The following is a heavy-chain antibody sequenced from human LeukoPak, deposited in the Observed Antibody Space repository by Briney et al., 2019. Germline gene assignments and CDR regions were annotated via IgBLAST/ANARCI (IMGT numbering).Heavy chain of an antibody. CDR2: MNPNSGNT. V-gene: IGHV1-8*03. Sequence: ASVKVSCKASGYTFTSYDINWVRQATGQGLEWMGWMNPNSGNTGYAQKFQGRVTITRNTSISTAYMELSSLRSEDTAVYYCARGMNDGSYYYYYMDVWGKGTTVTVSS. D-gene: IGHD1-1*01. J-gene: IGHJ6*03. CDR1: GYTFTSYD. CDR3: ARGMNDGSYYYYYMDV.